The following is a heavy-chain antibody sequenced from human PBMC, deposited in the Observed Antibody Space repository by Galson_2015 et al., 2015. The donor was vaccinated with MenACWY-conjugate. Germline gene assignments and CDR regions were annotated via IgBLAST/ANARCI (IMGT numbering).Heavy chain of an antibody. V-gene: IGHV3-13*05. D-gene: IGHD2-15*01. CDR1: GFAFNNHD. CDR3: ARALGGYCRRKPCPGNYMDV. Sequence: SLRLSCAASGFAFNNHDMHWVRQVTGKGLEWVSAIGTLGDPYYPDSVKGRFTISRENGKNSLYLQMNNLRAGDTAVYYCARALGGYCRRKPCPGNYMDVWGKGTTITVFS. J-gene: IGHJ6*03. CDR2: IGTLGDP.